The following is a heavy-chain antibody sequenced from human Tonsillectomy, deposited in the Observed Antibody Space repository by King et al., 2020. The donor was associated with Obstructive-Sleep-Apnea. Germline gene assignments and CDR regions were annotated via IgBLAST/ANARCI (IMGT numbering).Heavy chain of an antibody. CDR1: GFTFSSYG. V-gene: IGHV3-30*02. D-gene: IGHD5-12*01. CDR3: AKDSVQVTTIPNWFDP. J-gene: IGHJ5*01. Sequence: VQLVESGGGAVQPGTSLRLSCATSGFTFSSYGMHWVRQAPGKGLEWVAFIRYDGSDEYYADSVKGRFTISRDSSKNTLYLQMNSLRTEDTAVYHCAKDSVQVTTIPNWFDPWGQGTLDTVSS. CDR2: IRYDGSDE.